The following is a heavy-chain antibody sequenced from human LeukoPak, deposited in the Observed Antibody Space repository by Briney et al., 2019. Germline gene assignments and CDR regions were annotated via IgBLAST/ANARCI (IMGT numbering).Heavy chain of an antibody. CDR3: ARGYCGGDCPQDY. D-gene: IGHD2-21*02. J-gene: IGHJ4*02. V-gene: IGHV1-2*02. CDR1: GCTFTGYY. Sequence: GASVKVSCKASGCTFTGYYMHWVRQAPGQGLEWMGWINPNSGGTNYAQKFQGRVTMTRDTSISTAYMELSRLRSDDTAVYYCARGYCGGDCPQDYWGQGTLVTVSS. CDR2: INPNSGGT.